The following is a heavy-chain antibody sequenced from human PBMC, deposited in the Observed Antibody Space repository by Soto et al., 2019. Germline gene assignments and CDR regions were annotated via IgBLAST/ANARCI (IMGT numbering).Heavy chain of an antibody. CDR3: GRFGIGGSRGGRYSLSFHYYGMDV. Sequence: PXASLKISCKVSGYSFSNYWIGWVRQMPGKGLEWMGIIFPGDSDIKYSPSFQGQVTISADKSISTAHLQWSSLKASDTATYYCGRFGIGGSRGGRYSLSFHYYGMDVWGQGTTVTVSS. V-gene: IGHV5-51*01. D-gene: IGHD2-15*01. CDR1: GYSFSNYW. CDR2: IFPGDSDI. J-gene: IGHJ6*02.